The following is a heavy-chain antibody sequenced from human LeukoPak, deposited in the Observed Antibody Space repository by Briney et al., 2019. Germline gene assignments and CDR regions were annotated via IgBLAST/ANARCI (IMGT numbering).Heavy chain of an antibody. V-gene: IGHV1-18*01. J-gene: IGHJ3*02. CDR1: GYTFTSYG. CDR3: ARDAFDI. Sequence: ASVKVSRKTSGYTFTSYGISWVRQAPGQGLEWMGWISAYNGNTRYAQKVQGRLTVTKDTSTTTVYMELRGLRSDDTAVYYCARDAFDIWGQGTMVTVSS. CDR2: ISAYNGNT.